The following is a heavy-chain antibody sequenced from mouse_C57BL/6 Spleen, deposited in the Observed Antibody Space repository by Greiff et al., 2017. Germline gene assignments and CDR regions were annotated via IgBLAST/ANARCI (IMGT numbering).Heavy chain of an antibody. D-gene: IGHD3-2*02. V-gene: IGHV1-64*01. CDR2: IHPNSGST. Sequence: QVQLQQPGAELVKPGASVKLSCKASGYTFTSYWMHWVKQRPGQGLEWIGMIHPNSGSTNYNEKFKSKATLTVDKSSSTAHMQLSSLTSEDSAVYYCAMGSSAWFAYWGQGTLVTVSA. CDR3: AMGSSAWFAY. J-gene: IGHJ3*01. CDR1: GYTFTSYW.